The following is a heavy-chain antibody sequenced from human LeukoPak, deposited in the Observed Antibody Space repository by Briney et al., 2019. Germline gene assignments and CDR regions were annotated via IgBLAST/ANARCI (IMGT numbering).Heavy chain of an antibody. CDR2: INHRGDT. D-gene: IGHD5-24*01. J-gene: IGHJ4*03. CDR3: ARGPTISEFGSLAY. V-gene: IGHV4-34*01. Sequence: PSETLSLTCTVYGGSFISYYWNWIRQSPGKGLEWIAEINHRGDTNYNPSVKSRVTISVDTSKNQFSLKVTSLTAADTAVYYCARGPTISEFGSLAYWGQGTLVTVSS. CDR1: GGSFISYY.